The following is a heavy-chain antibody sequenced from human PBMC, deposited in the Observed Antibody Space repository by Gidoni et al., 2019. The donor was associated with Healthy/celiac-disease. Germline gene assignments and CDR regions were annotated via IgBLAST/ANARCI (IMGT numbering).Heavy chain of an antibody. D-gene: IGHD6-13*01. CDR3: ARIQDDIAAAGTGWFDP. V-gene: IGHV2-26*01. Sequence: QVTLKESGPVLVKPTETLTLTCTVSGFSLSNARMGVSWIRQPPGKALEWHAHIFSNDEKSYSTSLKSRLTISKDTSKSQVVLTMTNMDPVDTATYYCARIQDDIAAAGTGWFDPWGQGTLVTVSS. CDR1: GFSLSNARMG. J-gene: IGHJ5*02. CDR2: IFSNDEK.